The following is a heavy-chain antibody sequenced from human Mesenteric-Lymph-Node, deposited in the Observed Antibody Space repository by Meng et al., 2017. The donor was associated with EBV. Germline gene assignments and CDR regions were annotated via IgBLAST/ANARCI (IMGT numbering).Heavy chain of an antibody. CDR2: ISHSGTTI. CDR3: ARDPGYGGRFEY. V-gene: IGHV3-11*01. D-gene: IGHD5-18*01. Sequence: QVQLVDSGRSVVKPGGSLRLSCVASGFTFSSYYMNWIRQAPGKGQEWLSYISHSGTTIYYADSVKGRFTISRDNAKNSLYLQMSSLRADDTAMYYCARDPGYGGRFEYWGQGTLVTVSS. J-gene: IGHJ4*02. CDR1: GFTFSSYY.